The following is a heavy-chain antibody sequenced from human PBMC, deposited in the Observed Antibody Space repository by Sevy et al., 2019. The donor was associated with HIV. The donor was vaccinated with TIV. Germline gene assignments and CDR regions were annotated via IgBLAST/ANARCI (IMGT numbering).Heavy chain of an antibody. CDR3: ASPDDFWSGYYPHQDYYYGMDV. J-gene: IGHJ6*02. D-gene: IGHD3-3*01. CDR2: IIPIFGTA. Sequence: ASVKVSCKASGDTFSSYAISWVRQAPGQGLEWMGGIIPIFGTANYAQKFQGRVTITADESTSTAYIELSSLRSEDTAVYYCASPDDFWSGYYPHQDYYYGMDVWGQGTTVTVSS. V-gene: IGHV1-69*13. CDR1: GDTFSSYA.